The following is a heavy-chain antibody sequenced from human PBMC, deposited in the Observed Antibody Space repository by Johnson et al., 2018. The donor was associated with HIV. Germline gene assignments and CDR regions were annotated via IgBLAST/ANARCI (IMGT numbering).Heavy chain of an antibody. D-gene: IGHD3-16*01. CDR3: ARDGGFVGAFDI. CDR2: IGTAGDT. CDR1: GFTLSRYD. V-gene: IGHV3-13*01. J-gene: IGHJ3*02. Sequence: MQLVESGGGLVQPGGSLRLSCAASGFTLSRYDMHWVRQATGKGLEWVSAIGTAGDTYYPGSVKGRFTISRENAKNSLYLQMNSLRAGDTAVYYCARDGGFVGAFDIWGQGTMVTVSS.